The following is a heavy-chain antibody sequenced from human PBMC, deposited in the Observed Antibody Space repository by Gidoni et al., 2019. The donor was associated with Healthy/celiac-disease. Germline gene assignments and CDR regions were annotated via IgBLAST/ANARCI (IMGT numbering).Heavy chain of an antibody. CDR1: GFTFDDYA. CDR3: AKELTIFEVAFGY. J-gene: IGHJ4*02. CDR2: ISWNSGSI. V-gene: IGHV3-9*01. Sequence: EVQLVESGGGLVQPGRSLRLSCAASGFTFDDYAMHWVRQAPGKGLEWVSGISWNSGSIGYADSVKGRFTISRDNAKNSLYLQMNSLRAEDTALYYCAKELTIFEVAFGYWGQGTLVTVSS. D-gene: IGHD3-3*01.